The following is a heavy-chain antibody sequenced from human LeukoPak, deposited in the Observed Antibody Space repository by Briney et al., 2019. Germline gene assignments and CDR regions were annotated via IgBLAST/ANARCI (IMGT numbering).Heavy chain of an antibody. J-gene: IGHJ4*02. V-gene: IGHV1-46*01. CDR3: ARTLSDSGLSY. Sequence: PGGTLRLSCAASGFSFSNYGMHWVRQAPGQGLEWMGKINPSGDSTNYAQKFQGRVTMTTDTSTSTVYMELSSLRSEDTAVYYCARTLSDSGLSYWGQGTLVTVSS. CDR2: INPSGDST. D-gene: IGHD3/OR15-3a*01. CDR1: GFSFSNYG.